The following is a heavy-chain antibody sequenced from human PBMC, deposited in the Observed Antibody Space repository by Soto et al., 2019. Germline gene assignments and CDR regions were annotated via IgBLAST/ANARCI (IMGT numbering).Heavy chain of an antibody. CDR2: IYHSGST. Sequence: PSETLSLTCTVSGGSISSGDYSWSWIRQPPGKGLEWIGYIYHSGSTYYNPSLKSRVTISVDRSKNQFSLKLSSVTAADTAVYYCARGSPADFDYWGQGTLVTVSS. CDR1: GGSISSGDYS. V-gene: IGHV4-30-2*01. J-gene: IGHJ4*02. CDR3: ARGSPADFDY.